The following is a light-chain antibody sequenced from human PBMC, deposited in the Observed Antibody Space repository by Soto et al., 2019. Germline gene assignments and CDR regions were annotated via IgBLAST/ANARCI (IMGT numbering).Light chain of an antibody. V-gene: IGLV1-44*01. J-gene: IGLJ7*01. CDR1: SSNIGSNT. CDR3: AAWDDSLNAAV. CDR2: SNN. Sequence: QSVLTQPPSASGTPGQRVTISCSGSSSNIGSNTVDWYQQLPVTAPKILIYSNNHRPSGVPARFSGSKSGTSATQAISGLQSDDEAEYYCAAWDDSLNAAVLGGGTQLTVL.